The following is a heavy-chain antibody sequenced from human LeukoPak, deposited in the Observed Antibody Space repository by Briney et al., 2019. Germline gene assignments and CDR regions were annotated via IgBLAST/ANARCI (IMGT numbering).Heavy chain of an antibody. CDR3: ARVDFWSGDYTDAFDI. Sequence: PGGSLRLSCTASGFTFSSYGMSWVRQAPGKGLEWVATIKHDGSGSYSVDSVKGRFAISRDNSKNSLYLQMNSLRTEDTAVYYCARVDFWSGDYTDAFDIWGQGTMVTVSS. V-gene: IGHV3-7*04. CDR2: IKHDGSGS. D-gene: IGHD3-3*01. CDR1: GFTFSSYG. J-gene: IGHJ3*02.